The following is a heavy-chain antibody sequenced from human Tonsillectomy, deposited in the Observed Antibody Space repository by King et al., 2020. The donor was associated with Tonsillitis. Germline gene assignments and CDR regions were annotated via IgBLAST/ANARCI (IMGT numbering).Heavy chain of an antibody. J-gene: IGHJ6*03. CDR3: TRDRWLSSSRNYYYYYYYMDV. CDR1: GFTFGDYS. Sequence: VQLVESGGGLVQPGRSLRLSCTPSGFTFGDYSMSWVRQAPGKGLEWVGFIRSKAYGGTTEYAASVKGRFTISRDDSKSIAYLQMNSLKTEDTAVYYCTRDRWLSSSRNYYYYYYYMDVWGKGTTVTVSS. CDR2: IRSKAYGGTT. V-gene: IGHV3-49*04. D-gene: IGHD6-6*01.